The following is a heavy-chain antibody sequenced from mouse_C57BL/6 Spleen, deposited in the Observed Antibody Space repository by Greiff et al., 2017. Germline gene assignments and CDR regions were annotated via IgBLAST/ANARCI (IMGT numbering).Heavy chain of an antibody. V-gene: IGHV3-6*01. CDR3: ARDSLYYGRHFDV. D-gene: IGHD1-1*01. J-gene: IGHJ1*03. Sequence: EVQRVESGPGLVKPSQSLSLTCSVTGYSITSGYYWNWIRQFPGNKLEWMGYISYDGSNNYNPSLKNRISITRDTSKNQFFLKLNSVTTEDTATYYCARDSLYYGRHFDVWGTGTTVTVSS. CDR1: GYSITSGYY. CDR2: ISYDGSN.